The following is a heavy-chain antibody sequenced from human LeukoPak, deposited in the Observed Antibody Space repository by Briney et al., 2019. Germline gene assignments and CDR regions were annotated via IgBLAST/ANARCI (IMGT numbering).Heavy chain of an antibody. V-gene: IGHV4-30-2*01. CDR1: GGSISSGGYS. CDR2: IYHSGST. D-gene: IGHD6-13*01. Sequence: SPSETLSLTCAVSGGSISSGGYSWSWIRQPPGKGLEWIGYIYHSGSTYYNPSLKSRVTISVDRSKNQFSLKLSSVTAADTAVYYCARGLAAARVEYFDYWGQGTLVTVSS. J-gene: IGHJ4*02. CDR3: ARGLAAARVEYFDY.